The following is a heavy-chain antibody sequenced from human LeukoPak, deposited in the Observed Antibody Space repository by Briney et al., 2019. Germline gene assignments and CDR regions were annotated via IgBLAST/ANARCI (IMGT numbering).Heavy chain of an antibody. D-gene: IGHD1-26*01. V-gene: IGHV4-59*01. CDR2: IYYSGST. CDR3: ASGGGELLTHFDY. J-gene: IGHJ4*02. Sequence: SETLSLTCTVSGGSISSYYWSWIRQPPGKGLEWIGYIYYSGSTNYNPSLKSRVTISVDTSKNQFSLELSSVTAADTAVYYCASGGGELLTHFDYWGQGTLVTVSS. CDR1: GGSISSYY.